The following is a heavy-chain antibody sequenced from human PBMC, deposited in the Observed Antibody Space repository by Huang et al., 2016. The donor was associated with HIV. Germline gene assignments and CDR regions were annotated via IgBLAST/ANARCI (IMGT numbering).Heavy chain of an antibody. Sequence: VQLVESGGGVVQPGRSLRLACAASGFSVSPYGLHWVRQAPGKGLEWVAVISYDGSNKYYAHSVKGRFTISRDTSENKVYLQMNSLRHEDTAVYYCAKDGADEEWDIDYWGQGTLVTVSS. V-gene: IGHV3-30*18. D-gene: IGHD1-26*01. CDR1: GFSVSPYG. J-gene: IGHJ4*02. CDR3: AKDGADEEWDIDY. CDR2: ISYDGSNK.